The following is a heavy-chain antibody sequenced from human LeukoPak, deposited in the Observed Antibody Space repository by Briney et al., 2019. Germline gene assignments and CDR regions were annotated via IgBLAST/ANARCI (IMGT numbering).Heavy chain of an antibody. D-gene: IGHD6-13*01. CDR3: AKDIAAADHYFDY. V-gene: IGHV3-53*01. CDR2: IYSGGST. Sequence: GGSLRLSWAASGFTVSSNYMSWVRQAPGKGLEWVSVIYSGGSTYYADSVKGRFTISRDKSKNTLYLQMNSLRAEDTAVYYCAKDIAAADHYFDYWGQGTLVTVSS. CDR1: GFTVSSNY. J-gene: IGHJ4*02.